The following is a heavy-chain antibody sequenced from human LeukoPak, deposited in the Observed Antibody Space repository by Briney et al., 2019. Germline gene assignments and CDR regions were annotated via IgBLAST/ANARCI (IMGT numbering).Heavy chain of an antibody. J-gene: IGHJ4*02. CDR3: AKGSGFYFGSGSHLDY. CDR2: VSGSGGIT. V-gene: IGHV3-23*01. D-gene: IGHD3-10*01. Sequence: PGGSLRLSCAASGFTFSNFAMSWVRQAPGKGLEWVSGVSGSGGITYYTDSVKGRFTISRENSKNTVYLQMNSLRADDTAVYYCAKGSGFYFGSGSHLDYWGQGALVTVSS. CDR1: GFTFSNFA.